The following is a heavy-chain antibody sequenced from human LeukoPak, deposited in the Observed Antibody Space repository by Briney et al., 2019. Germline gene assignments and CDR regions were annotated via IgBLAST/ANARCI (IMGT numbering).Heavy chain of an antibody. D-gene: IGHD5-12*01. CDR3: AREIRLSGYLGSFYYYMDV. J-gene: IGHJ6*03. CDR1: GGSISSGSYY. CDR2: IYTSGGT. Sequence: SETLSLTCTVSGGSISSGSYYWSWIRQPAGKGLEWIGRIYTSGGTNYNPSLKSRVTISVDTPKNQFSLKLSSVTAADTAVYYCAREIRLSGYLGSFYYYMDVWGKGTTVTVSS. V-gene: IGHV4-61*02.